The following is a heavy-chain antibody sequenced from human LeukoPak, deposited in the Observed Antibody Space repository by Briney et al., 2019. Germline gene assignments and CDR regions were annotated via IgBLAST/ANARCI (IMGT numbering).Heavy chain of an antibody. CDR3: ARVRRAAAPHTHRPTVLNWFDP. V-gene: IGHV1-24*01. D-gene: IGHD6-13*01. CDR2: FDPADGET. Sequence: ASVKVSCKVSGYTLTELSMHWVRQAPGKGLEWMGGFDPADGETIYAQKFQGRVTMTEDTSTDTAYMELSSLRSEDTAVYYCARVRRAAAPHTHRPTVLNWFDPWGQGTLVTVSS. CDR1: GYTLTELS. J-gene: IGHJ5*02.